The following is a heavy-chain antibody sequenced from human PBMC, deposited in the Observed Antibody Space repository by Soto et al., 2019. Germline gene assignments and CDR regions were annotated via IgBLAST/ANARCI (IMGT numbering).Heavy chain of an antibody. V-gene: IGHV3-11*01. CDR2: ITYSVSTI. CDR1: GFTFSDYS. CDR3: ARGLSITHYGIDV. J-gene: IGHJ6*02. Sequence: PGGSLRLSCAASGFTFSDYSMSWIRQAPGKGLEWVSYITYSVSTIYSADSVKGRFTISRDDAKNSLYLQMNSLRAEDTAVYYCARGLSITHYGIDVWGQGTTVTVSS.